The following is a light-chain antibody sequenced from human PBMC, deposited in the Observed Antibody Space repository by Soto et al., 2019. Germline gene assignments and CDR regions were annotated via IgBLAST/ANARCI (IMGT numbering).Light chain of an antibody. CDR3: SLKTSSVTWV. V-gene: IGLV2-18*01. CDR2: QVS. J-gene: IGLJ3*02. Sequence: QSALTQPPSVSGSPGQSVTISCTGTSIDVGNFDLVSWYQQSPGTAPKLLIYQVSNRPSGVPDRFSGSQSGNTASLTISGLQAEDEADYYCSLKTSSVTWVFGGGTKLTVL. CDR1: SIDVGNFDL.